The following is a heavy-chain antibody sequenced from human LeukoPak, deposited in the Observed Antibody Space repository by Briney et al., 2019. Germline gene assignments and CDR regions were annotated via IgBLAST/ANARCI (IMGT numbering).Heavy chain of an antibody. CDR3: ARRRGAPGSAGRPPFDY. J-gene: IGHJ4*02. Sequence: PSETLSLTCTVSGASITSNSHFWAWIRQSPGKGLEWIGSIYYSGRPSYNPSLKSRVTISEDTSKNQFSLNVISVTAEDTAVYYCARRRGAPGSAGRPPFDYWGQGALVTVSS. CDR1: GASITSNSHF. CDR2: IYYSGRP. V-gene: IGHV4-39*01. D-gene: IGHD6-6*01.